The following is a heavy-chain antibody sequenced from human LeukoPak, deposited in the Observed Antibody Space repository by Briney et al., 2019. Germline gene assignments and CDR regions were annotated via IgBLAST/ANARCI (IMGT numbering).Heavy chain of an antibody. Sequence: SETLSLTYTVSGGSISSYYWSWIRQPPGKGLEWIGYIYYSGSTNYNPSLKSRVTISVDTSKNQFSLKLSSVTAADTAVYYCARSPGVLNWFDPWGQGTLVTVSS. CDR2: IYYSGST. D-gene: IGHD7-27*01. CDR1: GGSISSYY. J-gene: IGHJ5*02. CDR3: ARSPGVLNWFDP. V-gene: IGHV4-59*01.